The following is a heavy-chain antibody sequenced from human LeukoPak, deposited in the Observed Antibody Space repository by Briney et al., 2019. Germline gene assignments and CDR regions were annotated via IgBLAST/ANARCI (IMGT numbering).Heavy chain of an antibody. D-gene: IGHD3-3*01. CDR2: IYYSGST. J-gene: IGHJ4*02. CDR1: GGSLSSYY. V-gene: IGHV4-59*01. CDR3: ARVHSRRDFWSDLLLYFDY. Sequence: SETLSLTCTVSGGSLSSYYWSWIRQPPGKGLEWIGYIYYSGSTNYNPSLKSRVTISVDTSKNQFSLKLSSVTAADTAVYYCARVHSRRDFWSDLLLYFDYWGQGTLVTVSS.